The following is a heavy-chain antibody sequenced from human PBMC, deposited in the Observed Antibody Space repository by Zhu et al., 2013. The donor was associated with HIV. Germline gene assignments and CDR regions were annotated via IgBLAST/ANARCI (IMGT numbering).Heavy chain of an antibody. D-gene: IGHD2-2*01. V-gene: IGHV1-69*01. Sequence: QVQLVQSGAEVKKPGSSVKVSCKASGGTLSGYAISWVRQAPGQGLEWMGGINTIFGTANYAQKFQGRVTITADESTSTAYMELSSLTSEDTAVYYCARGVVVPAVRGNMDVWGKGTTVTVSS. CDR2: INTIFGTA. J-gene: IGHJ6*04. CDR3: ARGVVVPAVRGNMDV. CDR1: GGTLSGYA.